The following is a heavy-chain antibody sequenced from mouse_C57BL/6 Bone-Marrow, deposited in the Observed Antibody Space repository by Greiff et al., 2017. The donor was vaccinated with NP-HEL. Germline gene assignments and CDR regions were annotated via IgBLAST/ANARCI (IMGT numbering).Heavy chain of an antibody. J-gene: IGHJ4*01. D-gene: IGHD3-2*02. CDR2: INPNYGTT. CDR3: ARKETAQVPYYAMDY. Sequence: EVQLQQSGPELVKPGASVKISCKASGYSFTDYNMNWVKQSNGKSLEWIGVINPNYGTTSYNQKFKGKATLTVDQSSSTAYMQLNSLISEDSAVYYCARKETAQVPYYAMDYWGQGTSVTVSS. V-gene: IGHV1-39*01. CDR1: GYSFTDYN.